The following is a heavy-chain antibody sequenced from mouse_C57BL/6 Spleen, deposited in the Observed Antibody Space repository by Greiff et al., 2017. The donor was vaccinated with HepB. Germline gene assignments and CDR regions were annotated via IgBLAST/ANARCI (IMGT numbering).Heavy chain of an antibody. J-gene: IGHJ3*01. Sequence: EVMLVESGGGLVKPGGSLKLSCAASGFTFSSYAMSWVRQTPEKRLEWVATISDGGSYTYYPDNVKGRFTISRDNAKNNLYLQMSHLKSEDTAMYYCAREDFDYYGSSPAWFAYWGQGTLVTVSA. CDR1: GFTFSSYA. D-gene: IGHD1-1*01. V-gene: IGHV5-4*03. CDR3: AREDFDYYGSSPAWFAY. CDR2: ISDGGSYT.